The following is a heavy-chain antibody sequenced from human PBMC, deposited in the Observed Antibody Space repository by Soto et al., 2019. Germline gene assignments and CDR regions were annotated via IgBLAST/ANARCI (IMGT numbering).Heavy chain of an antibody. CDR3: ARRLVIVVPLFDY. J-gene: IGHJ4*02. CDR2: INRDGNEK. CDR1: SFTFNNYW. D-gene: IGHD1-26*01. V-gene: IGHV3-7*03. Sequence: VQLVESGGGLVQPGGSLRLSCAASSFTFNNYWMGWVRQAPGKGLEWVANINRDGNEKYYVDSLKGRFTISRDNAKSSLYLQMNSLRAEDTAVYYCARRLVIVVPLFDYWGQGTLVTVSS.